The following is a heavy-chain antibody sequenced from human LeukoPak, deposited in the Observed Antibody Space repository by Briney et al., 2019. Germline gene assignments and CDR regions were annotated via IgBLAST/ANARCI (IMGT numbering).Heavy chain of an antibody. D-gene: IGHD4-17*01. V-gene: IGHV5-51*01. CDR2: IYPGDSDT. CDR1: GYTLSSSW. J-gene: IGHJ4*02. Sequence: GESLKISCKDSGYTLSSSWIGWVRQLPGKGLEWMGIIYPGDSDTRYSPSFQGQVTISADKSINTAYLQWSSLKATDTGIYYCARQYGRPFDYWGQGTLVTVSS. CDR3: ARQYGRPFDY.